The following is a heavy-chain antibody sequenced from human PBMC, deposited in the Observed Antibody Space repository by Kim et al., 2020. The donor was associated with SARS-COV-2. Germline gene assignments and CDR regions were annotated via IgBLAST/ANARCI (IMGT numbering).Heavy chain of an antibody. V-gene: IGHV4-59*01. J-gene: IGHJ3*02. CDR2: T. CDR3: AREGRRDAFDI. Sequence: TNPHPSHKSRVAISVDTSKNQFSLKLSSVTAAATAVYYCAREGRRDAFDIWGQGTMVTVSS.